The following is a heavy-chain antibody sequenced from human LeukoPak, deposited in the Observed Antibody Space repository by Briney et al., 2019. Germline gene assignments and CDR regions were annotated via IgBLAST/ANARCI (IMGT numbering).Heavy chain of an antibody. D-gene: IGHD3-10*01. CDR1: GFTFSSYW. V-gene: IGHV3-23*01. CDR2: ITGTGDYT. J-gene: IGHJ4*02. CDR3: AKVLRGVIVYDY. Sequence: GGSLRLSCAASGFTFSSYWMSWVRQAPGKGLEWVSTITGTGDYTEYADSVKGRFTISRDNSKNTLFLQMSSLRADDTAFYYCAKVLRGVIVYDYWGQGTLVTVSS.